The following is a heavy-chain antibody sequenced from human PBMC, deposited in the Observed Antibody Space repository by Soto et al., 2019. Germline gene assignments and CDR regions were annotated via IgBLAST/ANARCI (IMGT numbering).Heavy chain of an antibody. D-gene: IGHD4-17*01. Sequence: GESLKISCKGSGYSFTSYWIGWVRQMPGKGLEWMGIIYPGDSDTRYSPSFQGQVTISADKSISTAYLQWSSLKASDTAMYYCARGPRYGDYGPYYFDYWGQGTLVTVSS. CDR2: IYPGDSDT. J-gene: IGHJ4*02. CDR3: ARGPRYGDYGPYYFDY. CDR1: GYSFTSYW. V-gene: IGHV5-51*01.